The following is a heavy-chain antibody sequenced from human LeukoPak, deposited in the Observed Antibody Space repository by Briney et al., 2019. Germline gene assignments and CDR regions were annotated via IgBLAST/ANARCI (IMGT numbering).Heavy chain of an antibody. J-gene: IGHJ4*02. V-gene: IGHV3-66*02. CDR1: GFTDSSNY. Sequence: QAGGSLRLSCAASGFTDSSNYMRWVRQAPGKGLEWVSDMYSGGSTYYADSVKGRFTICRVNSKNALYLQMNSLRAEDTAVYYCARVPAEGYYSYYFDYWGRGTLVTVSS. CDR3: ARVPAEGYYSYYFDY. D-gene: IGHD1-26*01. CDR2: MYSGGST.